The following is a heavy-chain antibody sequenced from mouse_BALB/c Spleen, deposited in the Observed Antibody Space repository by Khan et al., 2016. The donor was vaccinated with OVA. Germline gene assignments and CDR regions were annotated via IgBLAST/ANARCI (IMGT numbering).Heavy chain of an antibody. D-gene: IGHD1-1*02. CDR3: AKIYGGDVDY. CDR1: GYSITSDYA. V-gene: IGHV3-2*02. J-gene: IGHJ2*01. CDR2: ISYSGNT. Sequence: EVQLQESGPGLVKPSQSLSLTCTVTGYSITSDYAWNWIRQFPGNKLEWMGYISYSGNTNYNPSLKSRISVTRDTSKNQFFLQLNSVTTEDTATDVCAKIYGGDVDYWGQGTTLTVSS.